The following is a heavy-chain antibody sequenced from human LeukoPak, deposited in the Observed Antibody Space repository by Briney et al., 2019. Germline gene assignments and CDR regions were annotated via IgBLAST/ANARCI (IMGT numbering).Heavy chain of an antibody. CDR2: IYYSGST. D-gene: IGHD4-23*01. Sequence: SETLSLTCTVSGGSISSYYWSWIRQPPGEGVEWIGYIYYSGSTNYNPSLKSRVTISVDTSKNQFSLKLSSVTAADTAVYYCARSHYGGNSRVYDYWGQGTLVTVSS. J-gene: IGHJ4*02. CDR1: GGSISSYY. V-gene: IGHV4-59*01. CDR3: ARSHYGGNSRVYDY.